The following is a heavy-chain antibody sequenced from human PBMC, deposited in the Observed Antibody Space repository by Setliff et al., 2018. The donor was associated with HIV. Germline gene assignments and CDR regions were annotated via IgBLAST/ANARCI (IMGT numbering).Heavy chain of an antibody. V-gene: IGHV4-34*01. CDR2: VNHNGGT. Sequence: SETLSLTCAVYGDSFSGSYWSWIRQSPGTGLEWIGEVNHNGGTNYNPSLKSRVVVSVDRSKNQFSLKLISVTAADTAVYYCTRKKTGQFGAFNMWGRGTLVT. J-gene: IGHJ3*02. D-gene: IGHD7-27*01. CDR1: GDSFSGSY. CDR3: TRKKTGQFGAFNM.